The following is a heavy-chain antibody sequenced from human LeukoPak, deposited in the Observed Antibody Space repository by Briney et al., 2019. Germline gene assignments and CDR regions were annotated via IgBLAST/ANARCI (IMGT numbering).Heavy chain of an antibody. CDR3: ARDRTNIYGDAFDI. Sequence: NPSETLSLTCTASGDSISTYYWSWVRQPPGKGLEWIGYVYYSGSTNYNPSLKSRVTISVDTSKNQFSLKLRSVTAADTAVYYCARDRTNIYGDAFDIWGQGTMVTVSS. V-gene: IGHV4-59*01. CDR1: GDSISTYY. J-gene: IGHJ3*02. CDR2: VYYSGST. D-gene: IGHD5-18*01.